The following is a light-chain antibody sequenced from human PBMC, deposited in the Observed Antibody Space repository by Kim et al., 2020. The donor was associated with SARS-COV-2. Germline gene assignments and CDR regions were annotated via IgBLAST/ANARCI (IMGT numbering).Light chain of an antibody. V-gene: IGKV3-11*01. CDR3: QQRSN. CDR1: LSVSSY. CDR2: DAS. Sequence: ASLSLSPGERATLSCRASLSVSSYLAWYQQKPGQAPRLLIYDASNRATGIPARFSGSGSGTDFTLTISSLEPEDFAVYYCQQRSNFGGGTKVDIK. J-gene: IGKJ4*01.